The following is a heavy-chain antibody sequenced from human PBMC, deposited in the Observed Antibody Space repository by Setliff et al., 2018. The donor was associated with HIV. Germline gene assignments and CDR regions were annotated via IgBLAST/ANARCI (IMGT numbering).Heavy chain of an antibody. V-gene: IGHV4-34*01. CDR2: INHSGRT. CDR3: ARDGYSSSWYVISGSFDY. Sequence: WIRQPPGKGLEWIGEINHSGRTKYNPSLKSRVTTSVDTSKNQFSLRLSSVTAADTAVYYCARDGYSSSWYVISGSFDYWGQGILVTVSS. J-gene: IGHJ4*02. D-gene: IGHD6-13*01.